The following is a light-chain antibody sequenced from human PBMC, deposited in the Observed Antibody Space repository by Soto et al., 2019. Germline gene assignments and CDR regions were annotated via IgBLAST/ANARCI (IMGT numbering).Light chain of an antibody. Sequence: GDRVTITCRASQSIANYLNWYQQKPGKAPKLLIYAASTLESGVPSRFSGSGSGTDFTLTISNMQREDFATYYCLQTYNLPRTFGQGTKVDIK. CDR2: AAS. V-gene: IGKV1-39*01. CDR1: QSIANY. CDR3: LQTYNLPRT. J-gene: IGKJ1*01.